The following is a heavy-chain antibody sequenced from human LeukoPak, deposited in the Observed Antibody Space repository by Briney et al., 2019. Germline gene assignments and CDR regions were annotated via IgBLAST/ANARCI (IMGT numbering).Heavy chain of an antibody. CDR3: ARGYCSSTSCYAGPIDY. CDR1: GGSISSYY. J-gene: IGHJ4*02. D-gene: IGHD2-2*01. CDR2: IYYSGST. V-gene: IGHV4-59*01. Sequence: SETLSLICTVSGGSISSYYWSWIRQPPGKGLEWIGYIYYSGSTNYNPSLKSRVTISVDTSKNQFSLKLSSVTAADTAVYYCARGYCSSTSCYAGPIDYWGQGTLVTVSS.